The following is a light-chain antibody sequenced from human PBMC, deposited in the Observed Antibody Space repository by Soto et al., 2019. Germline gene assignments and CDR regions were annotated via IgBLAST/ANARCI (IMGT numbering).Light chain of an antibody. CDR2: DFS. J-gene: IGLJ1*01. CDR3: CSYAGNYYV. V-gene: IGLV2-11*01. Sequence: QSALTQPRSVSGSPGQSVTISCTGTSSDVGGYNYVSWYQQHPGKAPKLMISDFSKRPSGVPDRFSGSKSGKTASLTISWLQAEDEADYYGCSYAGNYYVFGTGTKLTVL. CDR1: SSDVGGYNY.